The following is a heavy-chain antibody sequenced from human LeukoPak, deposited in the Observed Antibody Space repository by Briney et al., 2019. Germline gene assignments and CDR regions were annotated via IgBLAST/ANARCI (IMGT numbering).Heavy chain of an antibody. J-gene: IGHJ6*03. CDR3: AKGSRPGYSYGPREYYYYMDV. D-gene: IGHD5-18*01. Sequence: SGGSLRPACAASGFTFSSYAMSWVRQAPRKGLEWVSAISGSGGSTNYADSVKGRFTISRDNSKNTLYLQMNSLRAEDTAVYYCAKGSRPGYSYGPREYYYYMDVWGKGTTVTVSS. V-gene: IGHV3-23*01. CDR1: GFTFSSYA. CDR2: ISGSGGST.